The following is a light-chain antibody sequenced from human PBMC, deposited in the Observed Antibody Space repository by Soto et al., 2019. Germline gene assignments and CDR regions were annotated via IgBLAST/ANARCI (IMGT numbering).Light chain of an antibody. V-gene: IGKV3-20*01. CDR2: DAS. J-gene: IGKJ4*01. CDR1: QSVRSNY. Sequence: EIVLTQSPDTLSLSPGERATLSCRASQSVRSNYLAWYQQKPGQAPRFLIYDASSRATGIPDRFSGSGSGTDFTLTISRLEPEDFAVYYCQQYAGSPLTFGGGTKGEIK. CDR3: QQYAGSPLT.